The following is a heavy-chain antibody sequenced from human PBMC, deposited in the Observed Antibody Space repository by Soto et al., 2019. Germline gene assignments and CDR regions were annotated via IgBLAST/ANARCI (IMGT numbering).Heavy chain of an antibody. J-gene: IGHJ6*02. CDR2: IIPIFGTA. CDR3: ASLGRNLRGQGMDV. V-gene: IGHV1-69*05. D-gene: IGHD3-16*01. CDR1: GGTFSSYA. Sequence: GASVKVSCKASGGTFSSYAISWVRQAPGQGLEWMGGIIPIFGTANYAQKFQGRVTMTRNTSISTAYMELSSLRSEDTAVYYCASLGRNLRGQGMDVWGQGTTVTVSS.